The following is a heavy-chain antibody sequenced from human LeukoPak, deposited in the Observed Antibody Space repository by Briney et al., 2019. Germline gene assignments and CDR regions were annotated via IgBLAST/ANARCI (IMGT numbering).Heavy chain of an antibody. CDR2: INSDGNTT. D-gene: IGHD5-12*01. CDR3: TSRVANGMDV. CDR1: GFTFSSYW. J-gene: IGHJ6*02. V-gene: IGHV3-74*01. Sequence: GGSLRLSCAASGFTFSSYWMHWVRQAPGKGLVWISRINSDGNTTRYADSVRGRFTISRDDSKNTAYLQMNSLKTEDTAVYYCTSRVANGMDVWGQGTTVTVSS.